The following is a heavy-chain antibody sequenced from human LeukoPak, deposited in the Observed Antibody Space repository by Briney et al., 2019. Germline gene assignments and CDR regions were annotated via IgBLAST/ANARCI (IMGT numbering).Heavy chain of an antibody. V-gene: IGHV4-34*01. CDR3: ARVRSYSGSPPSPFDI. CDR2: INHSGST. J-gene: IGHJ3*02. CDR1: GGSFSGYY. D-gene: IGHD1-26*01. Sequence: PSKTLSLTCAVYGGSFSGYYRGWIRQPPGKGLEWIGEINHSGSTNYNPSLKSRVTISVDTSKNQFSLKLSSVTAADTAVYYCARVRSYSGSPPSPFDIWGQGTMVTVSS.